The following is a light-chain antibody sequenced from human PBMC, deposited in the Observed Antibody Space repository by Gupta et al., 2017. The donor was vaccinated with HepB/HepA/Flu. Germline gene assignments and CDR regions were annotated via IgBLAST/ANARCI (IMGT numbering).Light chain of an antibody. V-gene: IGKV3-15*01. CDR1: QSVSSN. J-gene: IGKJ1*01. CDR2: GAS. CDR3: QQYNNWPRT. Sequence: TQSPATLSVSPGERATLSCRASQSVSSNLAWYQQKHGQAPRLRIYGASTRATGIPARFSGSGSGTEFTLTISSLQSEDFAVYYCQQYNNWPRTFGQGTKVEIK.